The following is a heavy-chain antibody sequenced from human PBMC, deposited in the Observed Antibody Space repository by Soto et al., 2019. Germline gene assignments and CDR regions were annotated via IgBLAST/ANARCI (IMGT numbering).Heavy chain of an antibody. CDR3: VRRHVSATGIDWFDP. CDR2: INAANGDT. Sequence: ASVKVSWKASGYTFTSYGIHWVRQAPGQRLEWMGWINAANGDTKYSPKFQGRVTITRDTSASTAYMELSSLRSEDTAVYYCVRRHVSATGIDWFDPWGQGTLVTVSS. CDR1: GYTFTSYG. V-gene: IGHV1-3*01. J-gene: IGHJ5*02. D-gene: IGHD6-13*01.